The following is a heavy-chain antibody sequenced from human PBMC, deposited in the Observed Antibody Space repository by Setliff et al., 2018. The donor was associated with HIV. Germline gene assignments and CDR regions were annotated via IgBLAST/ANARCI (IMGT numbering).Heavy chain of an antibody. CDR1: GFKFSSYA. CDR2: ITSNMDST. CDR3: ARESPGSYHSIWFDS. Sequence: PGGSLRLSCSASGFKFSSYAMHWVRQAPGKGLEYVSAITSNMDSTYYGDSVKGRFTISRDNSKNTLYLQMNSLRADDTAIYFCARESPGSYHSIWFDSWGQGTQVTVSS. V-gene: IGHV3-64*04. D-gene: IGHD3-10*01. J-gene: IGHJ5*01.